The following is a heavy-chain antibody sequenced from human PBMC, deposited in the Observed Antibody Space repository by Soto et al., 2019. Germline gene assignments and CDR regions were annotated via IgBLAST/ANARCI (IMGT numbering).Heavy chain of an antibody. D-gene: IGHD3-16*02. V-gene: IGHV4-34*01. CDR3: AREGLMITFGGVIAYYGMDV. J-gene: IGHJ6*02. CDR1: GGSFSGYY. CDR2: INHSGGT. Sequence: SETLSLTCAVYGGSFSGYYWSWIRQPPGKGLEWIGEINHSGGTNYNPSLKSRVTISVDTSKNQFSLKLSSVTAADTAVYYCAREGLMITFGGVIAYYGMDVWGQGTTVTVSS.